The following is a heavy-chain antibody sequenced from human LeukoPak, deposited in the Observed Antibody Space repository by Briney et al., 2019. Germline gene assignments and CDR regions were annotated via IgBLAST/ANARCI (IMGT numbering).Heavy chain of an antibody. Sequence: SETPSLTCTVSGGSISSYYWSWIRQPAGKGLEWIGRIYTSGSTNYNPSLKSRVTISVDKSKNQFSLKLSSVTAADTAVYYCAREDIVATMWFDPWGQGTLVTVSS. CDR2: IYTSGST. CDR1: GGSISSYY. CDR3: AREDIVATMWFDP. J-gene: IGHJ5*02. V-gene: IGHV4-4*07. D-gene: IGHD5-12*01.